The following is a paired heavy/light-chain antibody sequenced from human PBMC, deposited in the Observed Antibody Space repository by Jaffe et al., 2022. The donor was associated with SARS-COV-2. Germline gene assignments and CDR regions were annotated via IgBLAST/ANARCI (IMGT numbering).Light chain of an antibody. V-gene: IGLV7-43*01. CDR2: STS. J-gene: IGLJ3*02. CDR3: LLYYGGAPV. Sequence: QTVVTQEPSLTVSPGGTVTLTCASSTGAVTSGYYPNWFQQKPGQAPRALIYSTSNKHSWTPARFSGSLLGGKAALTLSGVQPEDEAEYYCLLYYGGAPVFGGGTKLTVL. CDR1: TGAVTSGYY.
Heavy chain of an antibody. CDR3: AKGLRGAAAQSSMGYYGMDV. Sequence: QVQLVESGGGVVQPGRSLRLSCAASGFTFSSYGMHWVRQAPGKGLEWVAVISYDGSNKYYTDSVKGRFTISRDNSKNTLYLQMNSLRAEDTAVYYCAKGLRGAAAQSSMGYYGMDVWGQGTTVTVSS. CDR2: ISYDGSNK. CDR1: GFTFSSYG. V-gene: IGHV3-30*18. D-gene: IGHD6-13*01. J-gene: IGHJ6*02.